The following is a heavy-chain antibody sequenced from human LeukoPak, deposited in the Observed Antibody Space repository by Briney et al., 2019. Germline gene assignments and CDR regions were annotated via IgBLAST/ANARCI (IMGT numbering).Heavy chain of an antibody. CDR1: GYTFTSYG. Sequence: EASVKVSCKASGYTFTSYGISRVRQAPGQGLEWMGWISAYNGNTNYAQKLQGRVTMTTDTSTSTAYMELRSLRSDDTAVYCCARDGGVGCSSTSCYAAYYYYGMDVWGQGTTVTVSS. CDR2: ISAYNGNT. D-gene: IGHD2-2*01. V-gene: IGHV1-18*01. CDR3: ARDGGVGCSSTSCYAAYYYYGMDV. J-gene: IGHJ6*02.